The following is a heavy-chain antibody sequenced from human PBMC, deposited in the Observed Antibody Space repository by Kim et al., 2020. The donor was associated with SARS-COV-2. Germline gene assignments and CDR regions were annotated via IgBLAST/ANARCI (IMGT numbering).Heavy chain of an antibody. CDR3: AREARLGYDDILTGYPTYYYYYYGMDV. J-gene: IGHJ6*02. V-gene: IGHV1-46*01. CDR1: GYTFTSYY. CDR2: INPSGGST. Sequence: ASVKVSCKASGYTFTSYYMHWVRQAPGQGLEWMGIINPSGGSTSYAQKFQGRVTMTRDTSTSTVYMELSSLRSEDTAVYYCAREARLGYDDILTGYPTYYYYYYGMDVWGQGTTVTVSS. D-gene: IGHD3-9*01.